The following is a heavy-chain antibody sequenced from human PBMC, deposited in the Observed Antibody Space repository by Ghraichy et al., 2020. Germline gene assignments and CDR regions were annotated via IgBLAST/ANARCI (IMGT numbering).Heavy chain of an antibody. CDR3: ERLCVGVVVDSPYHHYGRDV. D-gene: IGHD3-3*01. V-gene: IGHV4-39*07. Sequence: SQTLSLTCTVSGCSTNTNSYYWAWIPQPPGMEPEWIGSVYYRGSAYSNPSLKRRITLAIDTSKNHFSLSLRSETAQDTAIYYCERLCVGVVVDSPYHHYGRDVWGQGTTVTVAS. CDR2: VYYRGSA. J-gene: IGHJ6*02. CDR1: GCSTNTNSYY.